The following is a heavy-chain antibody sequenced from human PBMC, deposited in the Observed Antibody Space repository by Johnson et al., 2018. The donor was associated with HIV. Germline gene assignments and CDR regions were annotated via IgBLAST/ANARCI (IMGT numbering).Heavy chain of an antibody. J-gene: IGHJ3*02. V-gene: IGHV3-7*03. CDR2: INQDGSEK. CDR3: ARERSLVRGVMPGAFDI. CDR1: GFTFSNYW. D-gene: IGHD3-10*01. Sequence: MQLVESGGGVVQPGGSLRLSCAASGFTFSNYWMNWVRQAPGKGLEWVANINQDGSEKYYVDSVKGRFTISRDNAKNSLYLQMNSLRAEDTALYYCARERSLVRGVMPGAFDIWGQGTMVTVSS.